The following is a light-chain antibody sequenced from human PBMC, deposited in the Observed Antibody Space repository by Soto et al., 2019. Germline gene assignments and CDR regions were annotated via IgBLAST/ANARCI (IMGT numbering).Light chain of an antibody. J-gene: IGLJ1*01. CDR2: EVS. CDR1: SSDVGGYNY. V-gene: IGLV2-14*01. CDR3: SSYTSSSRD. Sequence: QSVLTQPASVSGSPGQSITISCTGTSSDVGGYNYVSWYQQHPGKAPKLMIYEVSNRPSGVSNRFSGSKSGNTASLTISGLQAEDEADYYCSSYTSSSRDFGTWTKVTVL.